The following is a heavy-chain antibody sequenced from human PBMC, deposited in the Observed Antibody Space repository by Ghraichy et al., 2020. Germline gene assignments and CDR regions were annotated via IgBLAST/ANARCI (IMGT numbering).Heavy chain of an antibody. V-gene: IGHV4-61*03. CDR2: TYPLGST. Sequence: SETLSLTCTVSGASVNRGNYYLSWIRQPPGKGLEWVGYTYPLGSTNYNPSVKSGGTSSVETSKNHFSLKRSTVIAADTAAYFCARGARPSPSGYSSHFDSWGRGAVVTVAS. D-gene: IGHD3-3*01. J-gene: IGHJ4*02. CDR3: ARGARPSPSGYSSHFDS. CDR1: GASVNRGNYY.